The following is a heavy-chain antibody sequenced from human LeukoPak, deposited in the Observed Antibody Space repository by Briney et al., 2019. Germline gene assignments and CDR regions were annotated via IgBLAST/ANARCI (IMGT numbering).Heavy chain of an antibody. Sequence: SETLSLTCTVSGDSMTSYYWSWIRQPPGKGLEWIGYISYSGSTNYNPSLKGRVTISIDTSKNQFSLKLSSVTAADTAVYYCATAPHVNYFDFWGQGALVTVST. D-gene: IGHD2/OR15-2a*01. CDR1: GDSMTSYY. V-gene: IGHV4-59*08. CDR3: ATAPHVNYFDF. CDR2: ISYSGST. J-gene: IGHJ4*02.